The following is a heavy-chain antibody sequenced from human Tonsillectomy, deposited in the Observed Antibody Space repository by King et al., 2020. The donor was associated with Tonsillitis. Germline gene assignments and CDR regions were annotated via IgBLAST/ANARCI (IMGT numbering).Heavy chain of an antibody. V-gene: IGHV3-49*03. CDR1: GFTFGDYA. J-gene: IGHJ4*02. D-gene: IGHD3-16*02. CDR3: TRWSHTFGGVIVIFSYYFDY. Sequence: VQLVESGGGLVQPGRSLRLSCTASGFTFGDYAMSWFRQAPGKGLEWVGFIRSKAYGGTTEYAASVKGRFTISRDDSKSIAYLQMDSLKAEDTAVYYCTRWSHTFGGVIVIFSYYFDYWGQGTLVTVSS. CDR2: IRSKAYGGTT.